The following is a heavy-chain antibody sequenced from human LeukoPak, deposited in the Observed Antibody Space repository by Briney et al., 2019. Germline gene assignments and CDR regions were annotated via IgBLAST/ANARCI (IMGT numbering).Heavy chain of an antibody. Sequence: SETLSLTCAVYGGSFSGYYWSWIRQPPGKGLEWIGEINHSGSTNYNPSLKSRVTISVDTSKNQISLKLSSVTAADTAVYYCARGGISGYVYWGQGTLVTVSS. CDR2: INHSGST. V-gene: IGHV4-34*01. CDR1: GGSFSGYY. D-gene: IGHD5-12*01. CDR3: ARGGISGYVY. J-gene: IGHJ4*02.